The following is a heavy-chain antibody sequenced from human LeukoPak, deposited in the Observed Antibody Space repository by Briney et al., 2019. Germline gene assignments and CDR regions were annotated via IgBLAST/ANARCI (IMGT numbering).Heavy chain of an antibody. Sequence: SETLSLTCAVYGGSFSGYYWSWIRQPPGKGLEWIGEINHSGSTNYNPSLKSRVTISVDTSKNQFSLKLSSVTAADTAVYYCASIRRDGYPGRSYYYYYYMDVWGKGTTVTISS. CDR3: ASIRRDGYPGRSYYYYYYMDV. CDR2: INHSGST. J-gene: IGHJ6*03. D-gene: IGHD5-24*01. CDR1: GGSFSGYY. V-gene: IGHV4-34*01.